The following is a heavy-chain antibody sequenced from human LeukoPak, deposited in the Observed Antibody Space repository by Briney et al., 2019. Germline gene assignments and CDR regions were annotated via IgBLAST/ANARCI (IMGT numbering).Heavy chain of an antibody. CDR2: INTNTGNP. Sequence: ASVKVSCKASGYTFTSYAMNWVRQAPGQGLEWMGWINTNTGNPTYAQGFTGRFVFSLDTSVSTAYLQISSLKAEDTAVHYCARDLSYSGSYHAYDYWGQGTLVTVSS. V-gene: IGHV7-4-1*02. CDR3: ARDLSYSGSYHAYDY. CDR1: GYTFTSYA. D-gene: IGHD1-26*01. J-gene: IGHJ4*02.